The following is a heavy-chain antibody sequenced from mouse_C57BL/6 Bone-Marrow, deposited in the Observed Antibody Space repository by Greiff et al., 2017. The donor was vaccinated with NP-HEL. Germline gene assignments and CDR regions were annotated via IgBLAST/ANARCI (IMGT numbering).Heavy chain of an antibody. D-gene: IGHD2-2*01. Sequence: EVQLVESGGGLVKPGGSLKLSCAASGFTFSDYGMHWVRQAPEKGLEWVAYISSGSSTIYYADTVKGRFTISRDNAKNTLFLQMTSLRSEDTAMYYCARPPYGYDGDAMDYWGQGTSVTVSS. CDR1: GFTFSDYG. CDR2: ISSGSSTI. CDR3: ARPPYGYDGDAMDY. J-gene: IGHJ4*01. V-gene: IGHV5-17*01.